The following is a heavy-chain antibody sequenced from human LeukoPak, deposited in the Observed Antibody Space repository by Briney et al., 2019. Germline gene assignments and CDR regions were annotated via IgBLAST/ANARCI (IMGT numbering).Heavy chain of an antibody. CDR1: GDLVSSNSAA. Sequence: SQTLSLTCAVSGDLVSSNSAAWQWLRQSPSRGLDCLARTYYRSKWYNDYAVSVKSRITINPDTSKNQFSLQLNSVTPEDTAVYYCARGPQLQGVFDIWGQGTMVTVSS. CDR2: TYYRSKWYN. CDR3: ARGPQLQGVFDI. V-gene: IGHV6-1*01. J-gene: IGHJ3*02. D-gene: IGHD1-26*01.